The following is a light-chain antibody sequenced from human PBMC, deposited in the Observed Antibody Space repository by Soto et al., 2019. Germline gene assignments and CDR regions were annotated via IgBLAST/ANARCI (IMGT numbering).Light chain of an antibody. CDR1: QSVSGTY. CDR2: GVS. J-gene: IGKJ3*01. CDR3: QQYGSSPFT. V-gene: IGKV3-20*01. Sequence: DIVLTQSPGTLSLSPGERATLSCRASQSVSGTYLAWYQQKPGQAPRLLIYGVSSRATDIPARFSGSGSGTDFTLTISRLEPEDFAVYYCQQYGSSPFTFGPGTKVDIK.